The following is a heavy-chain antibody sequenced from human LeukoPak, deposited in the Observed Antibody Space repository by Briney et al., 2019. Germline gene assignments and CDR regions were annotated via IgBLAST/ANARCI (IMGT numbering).Heavy chain of an antibody. CDR3: ARDDRLGYCSGGSCPRKGYYYYMDV. D-gene: IGHD2-15*01. CDR2: ISAYNGNT. J-gene: IGHJ6*03. CDR1: GYTFTSYG. V-gene: IGHV1-18*01. Sequence: ASVKVSCKASGYTFTSYGISWVRQAPGQGLEWMGWISAYNGNTNYAQKLQGRVTMTTDTSTSTAYMELRSLRSDDTAVYYCARDDRLGYCSGGSCPRKGYYYYMDVWGKGTTVPVSS.